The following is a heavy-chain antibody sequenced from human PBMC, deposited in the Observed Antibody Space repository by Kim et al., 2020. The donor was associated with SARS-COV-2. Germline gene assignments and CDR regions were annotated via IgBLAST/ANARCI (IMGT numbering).Heavy chain of an antibody. Sequence: GGSLRLSCAGSGFIFYNYALHWVRQAPGKGLQWVADVSYDGSNKHYTDSVKGRFTISRDNSKNTLYLQMSSLENEDTAVYYCARRARYCSGGRCYSDTHYFDSWGQGPPVTVSS. D-gene: IGHD2-15*01. V-gene: IGHV3-30-3*01. CDR1: GFIFYNYA. CDR3: ARRARYCSGGRCYSDTHYFDS. J-gene: IGHJ4*02. CDR2: VSYDGSNK.